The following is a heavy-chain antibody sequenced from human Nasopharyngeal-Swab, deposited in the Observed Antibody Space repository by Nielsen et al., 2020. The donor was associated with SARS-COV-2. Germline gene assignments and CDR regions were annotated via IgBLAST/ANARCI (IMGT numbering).Heavy chain of an antibody. Sequence: ASVKVSGKASGYTFTSYYMHWVRQSPGQGLEWMGIINPSGGSTSYAQKFQGRVTMTRDTSTSTVYMELSSLRSEDTAVYYCAKGNYEDWFDPWGQGTLVTVSS. CDR2: INPSGGST. J-gene: IGHJ5*02. V-gene: IGHV1-46*01. CDR1: GYTFTSYY. CDR3: AKGNYEDWFDP. D-gene: IGHD4-11*01.